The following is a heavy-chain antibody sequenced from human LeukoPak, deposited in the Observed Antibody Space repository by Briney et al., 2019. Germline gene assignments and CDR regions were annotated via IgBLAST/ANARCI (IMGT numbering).Heavy chain of an antibody. D-gene: IGHD6-13*01. CDR2: INWNGGST. CDR3: ARRGSSSSWYGMDY. CDR1: GFTCDDYG. J-gene: IGHJ4*02. Sequence: GGSLRLSCAASGFTCDDYGMSWVRQAPGKGLEWVSGINWNGGSTGHADSVKGRFTISRDNAKNSLYLQMNSLRAEDTALYYCARRGSSSSWYGMDYWGQGTLVTVSS. V-gene: IGHV3-20*04.